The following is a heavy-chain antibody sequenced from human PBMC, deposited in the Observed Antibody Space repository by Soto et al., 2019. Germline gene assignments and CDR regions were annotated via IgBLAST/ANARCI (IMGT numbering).Heavy chain of an antibody. CDR2: ISYDGSNK. D-gene: IGHD2-15*01. V-gene: IGHV3-30-3*01. CDR1: GFTFSSYA. Sequence: QVQLVESGGGVVQPGRSLRLSCAASGFTFSSYAMHWVRQAPGKGLEWVAVISYDGSNKYYADSVKGRFTISRDNSKNPRYLQMNSLRAEDTAVYYCARAGVGAFDIWGQGTMVTVSS. CDR3: ARAGVGAFDI. J-gene: IGHJ3*02.